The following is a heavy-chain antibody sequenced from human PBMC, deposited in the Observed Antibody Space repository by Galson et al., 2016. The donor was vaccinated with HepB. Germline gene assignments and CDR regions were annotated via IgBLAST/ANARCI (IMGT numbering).Heavy chain of an antibody. D-gene: IGHD6-19*01. Sequence: LGLSCAASGFTFSSFAMTWVRQAPGKGLEWVSIISHTGGSTYYADSVKGRFTTSRDDSINTLYLQMNNLRAEDTAVYYCVRNPQKGLSDSTGWYMFDYYYNWMDVWGQGTTVTVAS. V-gene: IGHV3-23*01. CDR3: VRNPQKGLSDSTGWYMFDYYYNWMDV. CDR2: ISHTGGST. J-gene: IGHJ6*02. CDR1: GFTFSSFA.